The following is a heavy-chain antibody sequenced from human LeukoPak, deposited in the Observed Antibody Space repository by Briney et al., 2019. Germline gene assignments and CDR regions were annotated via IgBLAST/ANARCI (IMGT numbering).Heavy chain of an antibody. Sequence: PSETLSLTCTVSGGSISIYYWSWIRQPAGKGLEWIGHFYTSGSTNYNPSLKSRVTMSVDTSKNQFSLNLSSVTAADTAVYYCARSRYYGSGSYPWGQGTLVTVSS. D-gene: IGHD3-10*01. V-gene: IGHV4-4*07. J-gene: IGHJ4*02. CDR2: FYTSGST. CDR3: ARSRYYGSGSYP. CDR1: GGSISIYY.